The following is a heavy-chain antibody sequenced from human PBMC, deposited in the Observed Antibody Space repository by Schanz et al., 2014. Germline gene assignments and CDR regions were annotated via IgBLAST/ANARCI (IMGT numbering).Heavy chain of an antibody. D-gene: IGHD3-10*01. CDR2: ISGYNGNT. Sequence: QVQLVQSGGEVKKPGASVKVSCKASGYTFTSYGISWVRQAPGQGLEWMGWISGYNGNTNYAQKLQGRVTMNTDTSMSTGYMELRSLRSDDTAVYYCARDRSGHYYGSGSIDPWGQGTLVTVSS. J-gene: IGHJ5*02. V-gene: IGHV1-18*04. CDR3: ARDRSGHYYGSGSIDP. CDR1: GYTFTSYG.